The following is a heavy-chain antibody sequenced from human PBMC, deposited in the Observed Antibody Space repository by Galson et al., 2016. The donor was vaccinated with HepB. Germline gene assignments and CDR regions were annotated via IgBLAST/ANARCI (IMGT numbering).Heavy chain of an antibody. CDR2: FDPGNGET. CDR3: AFAGPHYYYAVDV. V-gene: IGHV1-24*01. Sequence: SVKVSCKVSGYSLSELSMHWVRQAPGKGLEWMGGFDPGNGETVLAQKFQGRVSMTEDTSTGTAYMDLSSLRYEDTAVYYCAFAGPHYYYAVDVWGQGTTVTVS. CDR1: GYSLSELS. J-gene: IGHJ6*02.